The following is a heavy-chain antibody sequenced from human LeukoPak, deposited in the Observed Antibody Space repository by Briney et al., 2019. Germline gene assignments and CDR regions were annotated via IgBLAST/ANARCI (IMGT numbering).Heavy chain of an antibody. V-gene: IGHV4-59*01. CDR2: IHYSGRA. D-gene: IGHD3-16*01. CDR3: VKFGVDYDMGV. CDR1: GDSISGSY. Sequence: SETLSLTCTVSGDSISGSYWTWVRQPPGQGLEWIGQIHYSGRADYNPSLKRRITISVDTSKNQMSLTLTSVTAADTAIYYCVKFGVDYDMGVWGQGTTATVSS. J-gene: IGHJ6*02.